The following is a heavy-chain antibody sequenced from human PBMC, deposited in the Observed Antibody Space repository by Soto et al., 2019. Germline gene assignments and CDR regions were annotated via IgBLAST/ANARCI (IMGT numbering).Heavy chain of an antibody. J-gene: IGHJ6*02. V-gene: IGHV1-69*13. D-gene: IGHD6-13*01. CDR2: IIPIFGTA. CDR3: ARAQYSSXWYPRYGMDV. Sequence: SVKVSCKASGGTFSGYAISWVRQAPGQGLEWMGGIIPIFGTANYAQKFQGRVTITADESTSTAYMELSSLRSEDTAVYYCARAQYSSXWYPRYGMDVWGQGTTVTVSS. CDR1: GGTFSGYA.